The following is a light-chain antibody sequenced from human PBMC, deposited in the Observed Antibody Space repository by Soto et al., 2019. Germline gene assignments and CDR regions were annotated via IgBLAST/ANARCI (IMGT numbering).Light chain of an antibody. CDR3: QSYDSSLSGHVV. Sequence: QSALTQPRSVSGAPGQRVTISCTGSSSNLGSGFDVQWYQQLPGTAPKLLIYYNDNRPSGVPDRFSSTKSGTSASLAITGLQADDEADYYCQSYDSSLSGHVVFGGGTQLTVL. CDR2: YND. J-gene: IGLJ2*01. V-gene: IGLV1-40*01. CDR1: SSNLGSGFD.